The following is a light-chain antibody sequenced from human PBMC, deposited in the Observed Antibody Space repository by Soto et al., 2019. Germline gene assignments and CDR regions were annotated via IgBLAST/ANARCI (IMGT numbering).Light chain of an antibody. CDR1: QGISSY. J-gene: IGKJ4*01. Sequence: DIQLTQSPSFLSASVGDRVTITCRASQGISSYLAWYQQKPGKAPKLLIYAAFTLQSGVPSRFSGSGSGTEFTLTISSLQPEDLATYYCQQLNSYLPLTFGGGTKVEIK. CDR2: AAF. CDR3: QQLNSYLPLT. V-gene: IGKV1-9*01.